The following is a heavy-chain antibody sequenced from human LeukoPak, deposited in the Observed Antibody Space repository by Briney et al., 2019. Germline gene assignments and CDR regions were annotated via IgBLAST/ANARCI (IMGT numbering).Heavy chain of an antibody. CDR2: IIPIFGTA. D-gene: IGHD4-23*01. J-gene: IGHJ4*02. Sequence: ASVKVSCKASGGTFSSYAISWVRQAPGQGLEWMGGIIPIFGTANYAQKFQGRVTITRDTSASTAYMELSSLRSEDTAVYYCAMPWGGNSIISWGQGTLVTVSS. V-gene: IGHV1-69*05. CDR1: GGTFSSYA. CDR3: AMPWGGNSIIS.